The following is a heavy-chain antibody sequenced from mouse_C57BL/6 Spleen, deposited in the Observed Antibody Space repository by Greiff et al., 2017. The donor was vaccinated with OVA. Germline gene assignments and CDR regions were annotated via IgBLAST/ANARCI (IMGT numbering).Heavy chain of an antibody. CDR1: GYTFTEYT. J-gene: IGHJ4*01. Sequence: QVQLQQSGAELVKPGASVKLSCKASGYTFTEYTIHWVKQRSGQGLEWIGWFYPGSGSIKYNEKFKDKATLTADKSSSTVYLELSRLTTEDSAVYFCARHEEGYYSSIYAMDYWGQGTSVTVSS. D-gene: IGHD1-1*01. V-gene: IGHV1-62-2*01. CDR2: FYPGSGSI. CDR3: ARHEEGYYSSIYAMDY.